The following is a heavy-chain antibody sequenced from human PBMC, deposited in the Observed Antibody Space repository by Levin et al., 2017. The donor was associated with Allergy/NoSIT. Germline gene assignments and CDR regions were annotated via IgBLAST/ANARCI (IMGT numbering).Heavy chain of an antibody. CDR3: ATASCSGGDCYNYYYYAMDL. Sequence: PGGSLRLSCAGSGFTFSDHYMDWVRQAPGKGLEWVGRTRNKVNSYTTEYAASVKGRFTISRDDSSLYLQMNNLKAEDTAVYYCATASCSGGDCYNYYYYAMDLWGPGTTVTVSS. J-gene: IGHJ6*02. CDR2: TRNKVNSYTT. V-gene: IGHV3-72*01. D-gene: IGHD2-15*01. CDR1: GFTFSDHY.